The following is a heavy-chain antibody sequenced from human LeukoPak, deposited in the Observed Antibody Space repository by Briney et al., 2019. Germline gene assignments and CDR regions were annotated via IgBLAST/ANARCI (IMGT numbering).Heavy chain of an antibody. CDR2: IWNDGSKK. CDR1: GFTFSSYG. J-gene: IGHJ4*02. V-gene: IGHV3-33*01. Sequence: GGSLRLSCAASGFTFSSYGMHWVRQAPGKGLEWVAVIWNDGSKKYYADFVKGRITISRDNSKNTLYLQMNSVRAEEKAVYYCARDGGYSGYDGVLGYFYYWGQGALVTVSS. CDR3: ARDGGYSGYDGVLGYFYY. D-gene: IGHD5-12*01.